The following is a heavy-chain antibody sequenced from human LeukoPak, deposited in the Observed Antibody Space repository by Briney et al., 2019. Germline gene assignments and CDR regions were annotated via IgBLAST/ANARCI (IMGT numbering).Heavy chain of an antibody. CDR2: TRNKANSYST. CDR1: GFTLSDHY. V-gene: IGHV3-72*01. Sequence: GGSLRLSCAASGFTLSDHYLDWGRQAPGKGLEWVGRTRNKANSYSTEYAASVKGRFTISRDESKNSLYLQMNSLNTEDTAVYYCGRSRAGAIDYWGQGTLVTVSS. J-gene: IGHJ4*02. D-gene: IGHD1-26*01. CDR3: GRSRAGAIDY.